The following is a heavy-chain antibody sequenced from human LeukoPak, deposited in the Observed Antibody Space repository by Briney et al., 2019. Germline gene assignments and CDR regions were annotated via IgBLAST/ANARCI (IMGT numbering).Heavy chain of an antibody. V-gene: IGHV3-30-3*02. Sequence: PGGCLRLSCAASGFTFSSYAVDWGRQGPGGGGGWVALIPYDPSNKYYADSVNGRFTIPRHNSKHTLYLQMNSLRAEDTALYYCALYPGDPFAYLGQGTLVTVSS. J-gene: IGHJ4*02. CDR1: GFTFSSYA. CDR2: IPYDPSNK. CDR3: ALYPGDPFAY. D-gene: IGHD2-2*02.